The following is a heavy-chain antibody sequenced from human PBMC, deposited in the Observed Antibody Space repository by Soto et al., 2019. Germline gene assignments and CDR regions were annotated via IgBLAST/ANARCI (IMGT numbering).Heavy chain of an antibody. V-gene: IGHV1-18*01. CDR3: ARWQQRKGYFDL. D-gene: IGHD6-13*01. Sequence: QVQLVQSGAEVKRPGASVKVSCKASGYTFTNYGISWVRQAPGQGLEGMGWISADNVNTNYAQKLQGRVTMTTETSTSTAYMELRSLRSDDTAVYYCARWQQRKGYFDLWGRGTLVTVSS. CDR2: ISADNVNT. J-gene: IGHJ2*01. CDR1: GYTFTNYG.